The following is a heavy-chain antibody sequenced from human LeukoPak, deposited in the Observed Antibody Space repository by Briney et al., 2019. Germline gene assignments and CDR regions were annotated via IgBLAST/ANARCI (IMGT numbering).Heavy chain of an antibody. CDR3: ARTYYYDSSGYPGCVDY. CDR2: IIPIFGTA. D-gene: IGHD3-22*01. Sequence: RRASVKVSCKASGGTFSSYAISWVRQAPGQGLEWMGGIIPIFGTANYAQKFQGRVTITADESTSTAYMELSSLRSDDTAVYYCARTYYYDSSGYPGCVDYWGQGTLVTVSS. J-gene: IGHJ4*02. CDR1: GGTFSSYA. V-gene: IGHV1-69*13.